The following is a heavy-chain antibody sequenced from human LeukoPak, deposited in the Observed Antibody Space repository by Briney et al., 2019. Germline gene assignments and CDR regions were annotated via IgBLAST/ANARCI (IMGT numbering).Heavy chain of an antibody. V-gene: IGHV4-34*01. D-gene: IGHD5-18*01. J-gene: IGHJ4*02. CDR3: ARGGDTAFDY. CDR2: TNHSGST. Sequence: NTSETLSLTCAVYGGSFSGYYWSWIRQPPGKGLEWIGETNHSGSTNYNPSLKSRVTISVDTSKSQFSLKLSSVTAADTAVYYCARGGDTAFDYWGQGTLVTVSS. CDR1: GGSFSGYY.